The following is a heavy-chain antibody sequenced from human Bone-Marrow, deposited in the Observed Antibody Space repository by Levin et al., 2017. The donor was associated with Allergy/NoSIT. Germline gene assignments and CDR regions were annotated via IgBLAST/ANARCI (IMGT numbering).Heavy chain of an antibody. Sequence: NTSETLSLTCAISGASVSSNSAAWTWIRQSPSRGLEWLGMTYYRSKWYNDYSMSVKSRITIKPDTSRNELYLHLNSVTPDDTAAYYCARSGGGTRLAFDVWGQGTMVTVSS. D-gene: IGHD3-16*01. V-gene: IGHV6-1*01. CDR2: TYYRSKWYN. CDR1: GASVSSNSAA. CDR3: ARSGGGTRLAFDV. J-gene: IGHJ3*01.